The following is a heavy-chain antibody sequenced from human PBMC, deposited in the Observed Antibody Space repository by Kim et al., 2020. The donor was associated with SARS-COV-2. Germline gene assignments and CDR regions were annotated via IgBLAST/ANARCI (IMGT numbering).Heavy chain of an antibody. CDR3: ARIPSYSSTFDY. D-gene: IGHD6-13*01. V-gene: IGHV4-4*02. J-gene: IGHJ4*02. Sequence: THNPSLKGQVTISVYKSQNPFSLKLSAVTAADTAVYYCARIPSYSSTFDYWGQGTLVTVSS.